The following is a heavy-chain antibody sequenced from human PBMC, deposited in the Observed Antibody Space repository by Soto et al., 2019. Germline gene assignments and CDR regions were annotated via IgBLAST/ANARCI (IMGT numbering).Heavy chain of an antibody. J-gene: IGHJ5*02. D-gene: IGHD2-8*02. CDR3: ARGFTGSAGRFDP. CDR1: GYKFATYW. Sequence: PGESLKISCKVSGYKFATYWIAWVRQMPGRGLEWMGIIYPGKSKTIYSPSFHGLVTISADTSLNTAYLQWDSLRASDTAIYYCARGFTGSAGRFDPWGQGTVVTVSS. V-gene: IGHV5-51*01. CDR2: IYPGKSKT.